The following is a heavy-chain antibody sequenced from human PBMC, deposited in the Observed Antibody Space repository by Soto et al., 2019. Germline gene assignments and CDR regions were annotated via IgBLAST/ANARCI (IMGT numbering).Heavy chain of an antibody. CDR1: GFSLSTRGVG. V-gene: IGHV2-5*02. D-gene: IGHD2-8*02. Sequence: SGPTLVKPTQTLTLTCTFSGFSLSTRGVGVGWIRQPPGKALEWLALLYWDDDKRYSPSLKSRLTVTKDTSKNQVVLTMTNMDPVDTATYYCAHLIVLVGPTGRGIWGSTERVYYFDYWGQGTLVTVSS. J-gene: IGHJ4*02. CDR2: LYWDDDK. CDR3: AHLIVLVGPTGRGIWGSTERVYYFDY.